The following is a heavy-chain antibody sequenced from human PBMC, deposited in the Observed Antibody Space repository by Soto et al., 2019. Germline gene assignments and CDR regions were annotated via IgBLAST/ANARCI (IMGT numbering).Heavy chain of an antibody. D-gene: IGHD2-21*02. J-gene: IGHJ4*02. CDR3: ARGGSLVVVTAPFDY. Sequence: QVRLVQSGPEVKKPGASVKVSCKASGYTFTDYYMNWVRQAPGQGLDWMGVINPSGGYTTYGQRFLGRLSMTRDTSTNAVYMELSGLRFEDTAVYYCARGGSLVVVTAPFDYWGQGSLVIVSS. V-gene: IGHV1-46*03. CDR1: GYTFTDYY. CDR2: INPSGGYT.